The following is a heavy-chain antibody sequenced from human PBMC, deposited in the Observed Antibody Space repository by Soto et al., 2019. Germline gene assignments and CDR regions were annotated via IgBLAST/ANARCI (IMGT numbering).Heavy chain of an antibody. D-gene: IGHD3-10*01. CDR1: GFTFSSYS. J-gene: IGHJ6*03. Sequence: EVQLVESGGGLVKPGGSLRLSCAASGFTFSSYSMNWVRQAPGKGLEWVSSISSSSSYIYYADSVKGRFTISRDNAKNSLYMQMNSLRAEDTAVYYCARLPNPRGIRGVIIPNYYYYYMDVWGKGTTVTVSS. V-gene: IGHV3-21*01. CDR2: ISSSSSYI. CDR3: ARLPNPRGIRGVIIPNYYYYYMDV.